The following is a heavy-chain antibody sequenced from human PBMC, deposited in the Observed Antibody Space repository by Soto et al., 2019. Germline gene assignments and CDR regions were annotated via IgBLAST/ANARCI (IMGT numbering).Heavy chain of an antibody. CDR1: GFSLSTSGVG. D-gene: IGHD3-9*01. CDR3: FGYDILTGDNWFDP. CDR2: IYWDDDK. Sequence: QITLKESGPTLVKPTQTLTLTCTFSGFSLSTSGVGVGWIRQPPGKALEWLALIYWDDDKRYSPSLKSRLTITKDTSKNQVVLTMTNMHPVDTATYYCFGYDILTGDNWFDPWGQGTLVTVS. V-gene: IGHV2-5*02. J-gene: IGHJ5*02.